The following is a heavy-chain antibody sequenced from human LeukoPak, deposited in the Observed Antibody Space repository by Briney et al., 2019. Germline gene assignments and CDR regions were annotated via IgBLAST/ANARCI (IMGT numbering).Heavy chain of an antibody. CDR1: GGSISAYY. D-gene: IGHD6-6*01. V-gene: IGHV4-59*08. CDR3: ARLVGSSSTKTYDWFDP. CDR2: IYYSGTT. Sequence: SETLSLTCTVSGGSISAYYWSWIRQPPGQGREGIGYIYYSGTTNYNPSLKSRLTISVDTSKNQFSLKLSSVTAADTAVYYCARLVGSSSTKTYDWFDPWGQGTLVTVSS. J-gene: IGHJ5*02.